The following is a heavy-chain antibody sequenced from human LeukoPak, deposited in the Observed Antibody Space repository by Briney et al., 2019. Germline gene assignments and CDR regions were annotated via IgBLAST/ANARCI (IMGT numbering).Heavy chain of an antibody. J-gene: IGHJ6*03. D-gene: IGHD6-19*01. Sequence: GSLRLSCAASGFTFSSYGMSWVRQAPGKGLEWVSAISGSGGSTYYADSVKGRFTISRDNSKNTLYLQMNSLRAEDTAVYYCAKDPGSGWYGVSYYYMDVWGKGTTVTISS. CDR1: GFTFSSYG. V-gene: IGHV3-23*01. CDR2: ISGSGGST. CDR3: AKDPGSGWYGVSYYYMDV.